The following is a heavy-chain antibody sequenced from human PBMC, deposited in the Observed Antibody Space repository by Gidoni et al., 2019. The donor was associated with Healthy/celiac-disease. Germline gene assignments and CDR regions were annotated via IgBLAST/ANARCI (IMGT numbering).Heavy chain of an antibody. V-gene: IGHV3-23*01. CDR1: GFTFSSYA. CDR3: AKKNSYYYDSSGYSYFDY. D-gene: IGHD3-22*01. CDR2: ISGSGGST. J-gene: IGHJ4*02. Sequence: EVQLLESGGGLVQPGGSLRLSCAASGFTFSSYAMSWVRQAPGKGLVWVSAISGSGGSTYYADSVKGRFTISRDNSKNTLYLQMNSLRAEDTAVYYCAKKNSYYYDSSGYSYFDYWGQGTLVTVSS.